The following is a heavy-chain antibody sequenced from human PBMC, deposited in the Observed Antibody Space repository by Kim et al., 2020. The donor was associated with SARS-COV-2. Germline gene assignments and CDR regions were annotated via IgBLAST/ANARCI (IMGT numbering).Heavy chain of an antibody. CDR3: ARDRGHGDENDY. V-gene: IGHV1-69*04. Sequence: NYAQKFQGRVTITADKSTSTAYMELSSLRSEDTAVYYCARDRGHGDENDYWGQGTLVTVSS. J-gene: IGHJ4*02. D-gene: IGHD4-17*01.